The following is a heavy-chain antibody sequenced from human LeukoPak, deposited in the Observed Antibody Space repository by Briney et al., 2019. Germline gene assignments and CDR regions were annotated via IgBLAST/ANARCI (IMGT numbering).Heavy chain of an antibody. D-gene: IGHD3-22*01. CDR3: ASSKRLFYYYGMDV. CDR1: GGSFSGYY. V-gene: IGHV4-34*01. Sequence: SETLSLTCAVYGGSFSGYYWSWIRQPPGKGLEWIGEINHSGSTNYNPSLKGRVTISVDTSKNQFSLKLSSVTAADTAVYYCASSKRLFYYYGMDVWGKGTTVTVSS. J-gene: IGHJ6*04. CDR2: INHSGST.